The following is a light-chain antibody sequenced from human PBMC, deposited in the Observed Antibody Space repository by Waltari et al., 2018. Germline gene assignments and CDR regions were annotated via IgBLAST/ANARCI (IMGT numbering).Light chain of an antibody. CDR1: QRASDTH. Sequence: EIVLTQSPEPMSLSPGERATLSCRASQRASDTHLHWYQHKPGQAPRLLIFVASNRATGIPDRFTGSGSGTDFTLTISRLEPEDIAVYYCQQCDNSPPRWTFGQGTKVEVK. CDR3: QQCDNSPPRWT. V-gene: IGKV3-20*01. J-gene: IGKJ1*01. CDR2: VAS.